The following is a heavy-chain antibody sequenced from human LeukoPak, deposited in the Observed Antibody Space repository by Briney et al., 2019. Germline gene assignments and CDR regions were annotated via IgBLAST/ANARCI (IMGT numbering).Heavy chain of an antibody. D-gene: IGHD2-15*01. Sequence: GGSLRLSCAASGLTFSSDWMSWVRQAPGKGLEWVANINQDGGENYCVDSVKGRFIISRDNAKNSLYLQMNSLRAEDTAVYYCARAKAAQFVYYFYMDVWGKGTTVSVSS. CDR2: INQDGGEN. V-gene: IGHV3-7*01. J-gene: IGHJ6*03. CDR3: ARAKAAQFVYYFYMDV. CDR1: GLTFSSDW.